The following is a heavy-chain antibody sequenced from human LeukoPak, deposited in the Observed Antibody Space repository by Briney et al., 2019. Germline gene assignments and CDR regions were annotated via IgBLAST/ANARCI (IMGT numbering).Heavy chain of an antibody. J-gene: IGHJ4*02. V-gene: IGHV4-34*01. CDR1: GGSFSGYY. CDR2: INHSGST. Sequence: SETLSLTCAVYGGSFSGYYWSWIRQPPGKGLEWIGEINHSGSTNYNPSLKSRVTISVDTSKNQFSLKLSSATAADTAVYYCARGVAAAASSDYWGQGTLVTVSS. D-gene: IGHD6-13*01. CDR3: ARGVAAAASSDY.